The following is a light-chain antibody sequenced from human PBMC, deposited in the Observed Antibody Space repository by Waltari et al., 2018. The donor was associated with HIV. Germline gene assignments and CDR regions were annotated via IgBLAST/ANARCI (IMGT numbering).Light chain of an antibody. CDR3: QKYDDPSLT. CDR2: DAS. CDR1: QGISNY. Sequence: DIQMTQSPSSLSASVGDRVTITCQACQGISNYLNWYQQKPGKAPKLLIYDASLLYTGVPSRFSGSGSGTYFTLTISRLQPEDIATYYCQKYDDPSLTFGGGTKVQI. J-gene: IGKJ4*01. V-gene: IGKV1-33*01.